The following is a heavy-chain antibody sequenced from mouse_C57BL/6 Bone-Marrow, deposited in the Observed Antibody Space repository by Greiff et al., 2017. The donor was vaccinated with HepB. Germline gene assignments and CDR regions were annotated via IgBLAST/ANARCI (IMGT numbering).Heavy chain of an antibody. Sequence: QVQLQQSGAELARPGASVKLSCKASGYTFTSYGISWVKQRTGQGLAWIGEIYPRSGNTYYNEKFKGKATLTADKSSSTAYMELLSLTSDDSAVYFYASSEDYYGSSFAYWGQGTLVTVSA. CDR3: ASSEDYYGSSFAY. CDR2: IYPRSGNT. D-gene: IGHD1-1*01. CDR1: GYTFTSYG. J-gene: IGHJ3*01. V-gene: IGHV1-81*01.